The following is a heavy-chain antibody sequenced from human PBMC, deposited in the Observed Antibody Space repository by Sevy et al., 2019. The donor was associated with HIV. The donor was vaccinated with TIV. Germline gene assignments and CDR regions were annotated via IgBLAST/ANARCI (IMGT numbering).Heavy chain of an antibody. J-gene: IGHJ6*02. V-gene: IGHV3-21*01. Sequence: GGSLRLSCAASGFTFSSYSMHWVRQAPGKGLEWVSSISSSSSYIYYADSVKGRFTISRDNAKNSLYLQMNSLRAEDTAVYYCARDAAILTPTSYYYYGMDVWGQGTTVTVSS. CDR3: ARDAAILTPTSYYYYGMDV. CDR2: ISSSSSYI. CDR1: GFTFSSYS. D-gene: IGHD5-18*01.